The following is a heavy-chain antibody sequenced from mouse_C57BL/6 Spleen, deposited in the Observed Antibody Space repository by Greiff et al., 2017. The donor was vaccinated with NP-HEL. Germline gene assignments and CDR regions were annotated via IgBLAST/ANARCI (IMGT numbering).Heavy chain of an antibody. D-gene: IGHD1-1*01. J-gene: IGHJ2*01. CDR3: ARGGYYYGEDY. CDR1: GYSITSGYY. V-gene: IGHV3-6*01. Sequence: VQLQQSGPGLVKPSQSLSLTCSVTGYSITSGYYWNWIRQFPGNKLEWMGYISYDGSNNYNPSLKNRISITRDTSKNQFFLKLNSVTTEDTATYYCARGGYYYGEDYWGQGTTLTVSS. CDR2: ISYDGSN.